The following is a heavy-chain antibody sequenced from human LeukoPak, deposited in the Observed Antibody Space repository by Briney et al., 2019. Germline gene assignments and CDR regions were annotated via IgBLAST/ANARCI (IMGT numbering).Heavy chain of an antibody. D-gene: IGHD5-18*01. V-gene: IGHV3-21*03. CDR3: TADTAMGY. CDR1: GFTFSSYS. J-gene: IGHJ4*02. CDR2: ISSSSSYI. Sequence: GGSLRLSCAASGFTFSSYSMNWVRQAPGKGLEWVSSISSSSSYIYYADSVKGRFTISRDNAKNSLYLQMNSLKTEDTAVYYCTADTAMGYWGQGTLVTVSS.